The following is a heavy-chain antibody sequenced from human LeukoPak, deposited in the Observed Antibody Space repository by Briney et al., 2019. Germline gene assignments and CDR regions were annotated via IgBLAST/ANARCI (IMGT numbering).Heavy chain of an antibody. V-gene: IGHV3-7*03. CDR1: GFTFSSYW. CDR2: IKQDGSEK. J-gene: IGHJ3*02. Sequence: GGSLRLSCAASGFTFSSYWMSWVRQAPGKGLEWVANIKQDGSEKYYVDSVKGRFTISRDNAKNSLYLQMNSLRAEDTALYYCARVTMVRGGEADAFDIWGQGTMVTVSS. CDR3: ARVTMVRGGEADAFDI. D-gene: IGHD3-10*01.